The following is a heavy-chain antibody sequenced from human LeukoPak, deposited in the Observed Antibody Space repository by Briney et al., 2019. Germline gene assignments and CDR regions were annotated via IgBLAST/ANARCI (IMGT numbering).Heavy chain of an antibody. V-gene: IGHV4-34*01. Sequence: SETLSLTCAVYGGSFSGYYWSWIRQPPGKGLEWIGEINHSGSTNYNPSLKSRVTISVDTSKNQFSLKLSSVTAADTAVYYCARLGYCSGGSCYADAFDIRGQGTMVTVSS. J-gene: IGHJ3*02. CDR2: INHSGST. D-gene: IGHD2-15*01. CDR1: GGSFSGYY. CDR3: ARLGYCSGGSCYADAFDI.